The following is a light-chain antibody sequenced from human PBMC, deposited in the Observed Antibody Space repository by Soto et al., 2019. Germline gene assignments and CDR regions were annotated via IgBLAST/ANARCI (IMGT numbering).Light chain of an antibody. Sequence: QSALTQPPSASGSPGQSVTISCTGTSSDVGAYNYVSWYQQHPGKAPKLMIYEVSKRPSGVPDRFSGSKSGNTASLTVSGLQAEDEADYYCSSSAGSNSLHVVFGGGTKLTVL. CDR3: SSSAGSNSLHVV. V-gene: IGLV2-8*01. CDR2: EVS. J-gene: IGLJ2*01. CDR1: SSDVGAYNY.